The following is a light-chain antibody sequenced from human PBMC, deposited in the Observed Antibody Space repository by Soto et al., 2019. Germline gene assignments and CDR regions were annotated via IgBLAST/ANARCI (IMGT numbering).Light chain of an antibody. J-gene: IGKJ5*01. Sequence: IPVPKSPAILSASVGDRVTITCRASQNIYTWLAWYQQKPGKAPKLLIYEASSLESGVPSRFRATVSWTECSLPITSLQPEDVSTYYCQQLFDFPITFGQGTRLDIK. V-gene: IGKV1-5*03. CDR1: QNIYTW. CDR3: QQLFDFPIT. CDR2: EAS.